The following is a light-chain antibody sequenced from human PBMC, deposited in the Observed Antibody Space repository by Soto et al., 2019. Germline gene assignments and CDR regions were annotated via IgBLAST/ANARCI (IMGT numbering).Light chain of an antibody. CDR2: DAS. CDR3: QQYGTSPLWT. Sequence: EIVLTQSPGTLSLSPGERATLSCRASQSVSSNYLAWYQQIPGQAPRLLIFDASSRATGISDRFSGSGSGTDFTLTISRLDPEDFAVYYCQQYGTSPLWTFGQGTKVDI. V-gene: IGKV3-20*01. CDR1: QSVSSNY. J-gene: IGKJ1*01.